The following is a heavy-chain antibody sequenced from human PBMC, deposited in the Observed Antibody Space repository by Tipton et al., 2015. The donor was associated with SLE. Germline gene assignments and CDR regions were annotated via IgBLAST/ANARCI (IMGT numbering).Heavy chain of an antibody. J-gene: IGHJ4*02. CDR1: GGSISSYY. CDR2: IYTSGST. Sequence: TLSLTCTVSGGSISSYYWSWIRQPAGKGLEWIGRIYTSGSTKYNPSLKSRVTMSVDTSKNQFSLKLSSVTAADTAVYYCARHTPGRYFDWLSLDYWGQGTLVTVSS. V-gene: IGHV4-4*07. D-gene: IGHD3-9*01. CDR3: ARHTPGRYFDWLSLDY.